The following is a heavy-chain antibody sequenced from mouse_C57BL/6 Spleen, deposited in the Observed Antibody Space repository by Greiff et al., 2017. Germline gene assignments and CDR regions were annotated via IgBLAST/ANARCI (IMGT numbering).Heavy chain of an antibody. J-gene: IGHJ2*01. CDR3: AREGAFTTVAPFDY. Sequence: VQLQQPGAELVRPGTSVKLSCKASGYTFTSYWMHWVKQRPGQGLEWIGVIDPSDSYTNYNQKFKGKATLTVDTSSSTAYMQLSSLTSEDSAVYYCAREGAFTTVAPFDYWGQGTTLTVSS. V-gene: IGHV1-59*01. CDR1: GYTFTSYW. CDR2: IDPSDSYT. D-gene: IGHD1-1*01.